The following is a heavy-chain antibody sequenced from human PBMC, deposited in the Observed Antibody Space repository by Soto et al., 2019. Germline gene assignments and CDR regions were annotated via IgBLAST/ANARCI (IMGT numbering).Heavy chain of an antibody. D-gene: IGHD3-22*01. CDR2: IYHSGST. V-gene: IGHV4-30-2*01. CDR3: ARGGRYYDSSGYYWFDP. Sequence: SETLSLTCAVSGGSVSSGGYSWSWIRQPPGKGLEWIGYIYHSGSTYYNPSLKSRVTISVDRSKNQFSLKLSSVTAADTAVYYCARGGRYYDSSGYYWFDPWGQGTLVTVSS. CDR1: GGSVSSGGYS. J-gene: IGHJ5*02.